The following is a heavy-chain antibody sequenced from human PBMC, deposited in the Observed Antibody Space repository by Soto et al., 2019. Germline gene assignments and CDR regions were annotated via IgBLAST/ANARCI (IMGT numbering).Heavy chain of an antibody. CDR3: ARALPAAGNKAAFDI. Sequence: PSETMSLTYTIAGGYISTSNGWTWVKKPPGKGLEWIGEINHSGSTNYNPSLKSRVTISVDTSKNQFSLKLSSVTAADTAVYYCARALPAAGNKAAFDIWGQGTMVTVSS. CDR2: INHSGST. CDR1: GGYISTSNG. D-gene: IGHD6-13*01. J-gene: IGHJ3*02. V-gene: IGHV4-4*02.